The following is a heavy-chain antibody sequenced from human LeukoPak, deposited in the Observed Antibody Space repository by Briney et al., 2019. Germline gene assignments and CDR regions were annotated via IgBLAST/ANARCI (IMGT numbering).Heavy chain of an antibody. V-gene: IGHV4-61*08. D-gene: IGHD1-26*01. J-gene: IGHJ2*01. CDR1: GGSISSGGYY. Sequence: SQTLSLTCTVSGGSISSGGYYWSWIRQPPGKGLEWIGYIYYSGSTNYNPSLKSRVTISVDTSKNQFSLKLSSVTAADTAVYYCARYLSGSLRNWYFDLWGRGTLVTVSS. CDR2: IYYSGST. CDR3: ARYLSGSLRNWYFDL.